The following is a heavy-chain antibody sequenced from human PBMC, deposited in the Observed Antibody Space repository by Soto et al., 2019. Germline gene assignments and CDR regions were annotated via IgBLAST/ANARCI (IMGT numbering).Heavy chain of an antibody. J-gene: IGHJ4*02. V-gene: IGHV3-23*01. CDR2: ISGSGGST. D-gene: IGHD5-18*01. CDR1: GFTFSSYA. CDR3: AKDTGEQWIQLLFDY. Sequence: PGGSLRLSCAASGFTFSSYAMSWVRQAPGKGLEWVSAISGSGGSTYYADSVKGRFTISRDNSKNTLYLQMNSLRAEDTAVYYCAKDTGEQWIQLLFDYWGQGTLVTVSS.